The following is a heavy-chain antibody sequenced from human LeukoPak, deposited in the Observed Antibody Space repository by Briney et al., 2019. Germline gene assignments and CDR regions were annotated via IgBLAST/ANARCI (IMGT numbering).Heavy chain of an antibody. CDR1: GYSISSGYY. D-gene: IGHD2-15*01. Sequence: SETLSLTCTVSGYSISSGYYWGWIRQPPGKGLEWIGSIYHSGSTYYNPSLKSRVTISVDTSKNQFSLKLSSVTAADTAVYYCARDRGYCSGGSCPDYWGQETLVTVSS. CDR3: ARDRGYCSGGSCPDY. V-gene: IGHV4-38-2*02. CDR2: IYHSGST. J-gene: IGHJ4*02.